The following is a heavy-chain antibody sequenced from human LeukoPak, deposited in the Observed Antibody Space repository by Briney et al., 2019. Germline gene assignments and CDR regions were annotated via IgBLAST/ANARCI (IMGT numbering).Heavy chain of an antibody. CDR3: ARGDYYDSSGYYNYYFDY. Sequence: PGGSLRLSCAASGFTFNNYEMNWVRQAPGKGLEWVSYVSTSGSSTSYADSVKGRFTGSRDNAKNSLYLQMNSLRAEDTAVYYCARGDYYDSSGYYNYYFDYWGQGTLVTVSS. CDR2: VSTSGSST. CDR1: GFTFNNYE. J-gene: IGHJ4*02. V-gene: IGHV3-48*03. D-gene: IGHD3-22*01.